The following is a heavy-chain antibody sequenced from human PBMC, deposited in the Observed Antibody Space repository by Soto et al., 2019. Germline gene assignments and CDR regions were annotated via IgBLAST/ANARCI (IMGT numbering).Heavy chain of an antibody. Sequence: ASVEVSCEASGYTFTGYYMHWVRQAPGQGLEWMGWINPNSGGTNYAQKFQGWVTMTRDTSISTAYMELSRLRSDDTAVYYCARRSGGSSYYYGMDVWGQGTTVTVSS. J-gene: IGHJ6*02. CDR1: GYTFTGYY. CDR2: INPNSGGT. V-gene: IGHV1-2*04. CDR3: ARRSGGSSYYYGMDV. D-gene: IGHD2-15*01.